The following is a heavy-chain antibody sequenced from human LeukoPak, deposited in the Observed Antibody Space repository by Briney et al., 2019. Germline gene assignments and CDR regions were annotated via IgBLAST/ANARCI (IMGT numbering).Heavy chain of an antibody. CDR2: INSGGST. CDR3: ARRQKGGSSWLGVGAFDI. CDR1: GFTFSSYA. J-gene: IGHJ3*02. D-gene: IGHD6-13*01. Sequence: GGSLRLSCAASGFTFSSYAMSWVRQAPEKGLEWVSVINSGGSTCSTYYVEGVFTSSRDNSKNTLYLQMNSLRAEDAAVFYCARRQKGGSSWLGVGAFDIWGQGTMVTVSS. V-gene: IGHV3-66*04.